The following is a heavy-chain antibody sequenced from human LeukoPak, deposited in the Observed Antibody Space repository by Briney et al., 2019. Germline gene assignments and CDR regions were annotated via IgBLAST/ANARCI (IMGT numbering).Heavy chain of an antibody. CDR1: GGTFSSYA. Sequence: SVKVSCKASGGTFSSYAISWVRQAPGQGLEWMGRIIPILGIANYAQKFQGRVTITADKSTSTAYMELSSLRSEDTAVYYCARAPLYYDFWSGYYSGFWFDPWGQGTLVTASS. J-gene: IGHJ5*02. CDR3: ARAPLYYDFWSGYYSGFWFDP. V-gene: IGHV1-69*04. CDR2: IIPILGIA. D-gene: IGHD3-3*01.